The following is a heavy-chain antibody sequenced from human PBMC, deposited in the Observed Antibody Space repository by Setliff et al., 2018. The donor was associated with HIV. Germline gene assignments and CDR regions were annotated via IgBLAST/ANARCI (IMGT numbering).Heavy chain of an antibody. J-gene: IGHJ4*02. V-gene: IGHV1-46*01. CDR2: LNPSGDST. D-gene: IGHD3-10*01. CDR1: GYTFTSYY. Sequence: VASVKVSCKASGYTFTSYYVHWVRQAPGQGLEWMGILNPSGDSTAYAQKFLGRVTMSRDTSTSTVYMELSRLRSDDTAVYYCARGGYHGFGSYGDYWGQGTLVTVSS. CDR3: ARGGYHGFGSYGDY.